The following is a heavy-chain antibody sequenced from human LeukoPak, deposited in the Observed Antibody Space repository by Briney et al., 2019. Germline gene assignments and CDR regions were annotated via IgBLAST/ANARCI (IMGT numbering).Heavy chain of an antibody. J-gene: IGHJ5*02. Sequence: GGSLRLSCAASGFTFSDYYMSWIRQAPGKGLESVAYISSSGSTIYYADSVKGRFTISRDNAKNSLYLQMNSLRAEDTAVYYCARAVCSSTSCPQEYNWFDPWGPGTLVTVSS. D-gene: IGHD2-2*01. CDR3: ARAVCSSTSCPQEYNWFDP. CDR2: ISSSGSTI. V-gene: IGHV3-11*01. CDR1: GFTFSDYY.